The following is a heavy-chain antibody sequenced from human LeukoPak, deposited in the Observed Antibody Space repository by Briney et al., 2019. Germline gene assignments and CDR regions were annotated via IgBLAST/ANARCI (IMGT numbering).Heavy chain of an antibody. J-gene: IGHJ4*02. CDR1: GFTFITYG. CDR3: AREYYDSSDYPRQHYFDY. D-gene: IGHD3-22*01. V-gene: IGHV3-33*01. CDR2: IWYDGSYK. Sequence: GGSLRLSCAASGFTFITYGMHWVRQTPGKGLEWVALIWYDGSYKYYADSVKGRFTISRDNSKNTLYLQMNSLRAEDTAVYYCAREYYDSSDYPRQHYFDYWGQGTLVTVSS.